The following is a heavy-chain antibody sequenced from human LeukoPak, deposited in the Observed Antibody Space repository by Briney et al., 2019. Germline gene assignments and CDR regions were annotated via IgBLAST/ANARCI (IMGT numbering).Heavy chain of an antibody. V-gene: IGHV4-31*03. CDR1: GGSISSGGYY. CDR3: ARLIIAVAGSGYYYYGMDV. J-gene: IGHJ6*02. D-gene: IGHD6-19*01. Sequence: KPSETLSLTCTVSGGSISSGGYYWSWLRQHPGKGLEWIGYIYYSGSTYYNPSLKSRVTISVDTSKSQFSLKLSSVTAADTAVYYCARLIIAVAGSGYYYYGMDVWGQGTTVTVSS. CDR2: IYYSGST.